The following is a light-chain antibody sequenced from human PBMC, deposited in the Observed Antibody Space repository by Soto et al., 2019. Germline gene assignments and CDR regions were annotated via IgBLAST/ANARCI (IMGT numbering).Light chain of an antibody. V-gene: IGKV1-39*01. CDR1: QSINIY. CDR3: QQSFRSPYT. CDR2: GAS. J-gene: IGKJ2*01. Sequence: IQTTQSPSSLSAFVGDRVTVTCRASQSINIYLNWYQQRPGKAPTLLIYGASSLQSGVASRFSGGGSRTDFTLTISSLQPEDCATYYCQQSFRSPYTFGQGTNLEIK.